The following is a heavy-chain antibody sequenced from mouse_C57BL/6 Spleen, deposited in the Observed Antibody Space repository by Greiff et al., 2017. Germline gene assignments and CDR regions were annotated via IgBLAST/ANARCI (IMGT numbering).Heavy chain of an antibody. J-gene: IGHJ1*03. Sequence: QVQLQQSGAELVKPGASVKMSCKASGYTFTTYPIEWMKQNHGKSLEWIGNFHPYDDDTKYNEKFKGKATLTVDRSSSTVYLELSRLTSDDSAVYYCARNGLYSYFDVWGTGTTVTVSS. CDR3: ARNGLYSYFDV. CDR1: GYTFTTYP. D-gene: IGHD1-1*02. CDR2: FHPYDDDT. V-gene: IGHV1-47*01.